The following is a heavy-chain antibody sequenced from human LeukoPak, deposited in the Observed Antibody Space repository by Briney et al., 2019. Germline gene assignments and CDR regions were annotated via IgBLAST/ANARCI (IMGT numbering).Heavy chain of an antibody. Sequence: ASVKVSCKASGYTFTSYGISWVRQAPGQGLEWMGWISAYNGNTNFAQKLQGRVTMTTDTSTSTAYMELRSLRSDDTAVYYCARGSRYYYDSSGYLGYWGQGTLVTVSS. V-gene: IGHV1-18*01. CDR1: GYTFTSYG. CDR2: ISAYNGNT. J-gene: IGHJ4*02. CDR3: ARGSRYYYDSSGYLGY. D-gene: IGHD3-22*01.